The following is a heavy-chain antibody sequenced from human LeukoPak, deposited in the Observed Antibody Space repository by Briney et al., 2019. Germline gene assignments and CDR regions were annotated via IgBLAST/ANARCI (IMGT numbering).Heavy chain of an antibody. D-gene: IGHD5-24*01. CDR2: INWNGGST. J-gene: IGHJ4*02. CDR3: ARGVERWLQSDYFDY. V-gene: IGHV3-20*04. CDR1: GFTFDDYG. Sequence: GGSLRLSCAASGFTFDDYGMSWVRQAPGKGLEWVSGINWNGGSTGYADSVKGRFTISRDNAKNSLYLQMNSLRAEDTALYYCARGVERWLQSDYFDYWGQGTLVTVSS.